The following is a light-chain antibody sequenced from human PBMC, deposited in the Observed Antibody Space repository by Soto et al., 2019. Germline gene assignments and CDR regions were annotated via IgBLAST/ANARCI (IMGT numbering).Light chain of an antibody. CDR2: GAS. V-gene: IGKV3-15*01. Sequence: EIVMTQSPATLSVSPGERATLSCRASQSVRSNLAWYQQKPGQAPRLLIYGASTRATGIPARFSGSGSGTDFTLTISSLQSEDFAVYYCQQYHISPPDTFGQGTNLEI. CDR1: QSVRSN. CDR3: QQYHISPPDT. J-gene: IGKJ2*01.